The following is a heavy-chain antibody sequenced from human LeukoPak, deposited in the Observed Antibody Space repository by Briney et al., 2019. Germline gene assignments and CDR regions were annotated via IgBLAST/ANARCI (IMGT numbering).Heavy chain of an antibody. J-gene: IGHJ4*02. CDR3: ARDTEMYYYDSSGLDY. V-gene: IGHV3-30-3*01. CDR1: GFTFSSYW. D-gene: IGHD3-22*01. CDR2: IPYDGSNK. Sequence: PGGSLRLSCAASGFTFSSYWMHWVRQAPGKGLEWVAFIPYDGSNKYYADSVKGRFTISRDNSKNTLYLQMNSLRAEDTAVYYCARDTEMYYYDSSGLDYWGQGTLVTVSS.